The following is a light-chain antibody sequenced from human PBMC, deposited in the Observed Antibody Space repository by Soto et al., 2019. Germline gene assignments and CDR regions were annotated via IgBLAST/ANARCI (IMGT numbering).Light chain of an antibody. Sequence: QSVLTQPPSASGTPGQRVTISCSGSSSNIGSNTVNWYQQLPGTAPKLLIYSHNRRPSGVPDRFSGSKSGTSASLAISGLQSEDEDDYYCAAWDDSLNGYVFGTGTKVTVL. J-gene: IGLJ1*01. CDR2: SHN. CDR3: AAWDDSLNGYV. CDR1: SSNIGSNT. V-gene: IGLV1-44*01.